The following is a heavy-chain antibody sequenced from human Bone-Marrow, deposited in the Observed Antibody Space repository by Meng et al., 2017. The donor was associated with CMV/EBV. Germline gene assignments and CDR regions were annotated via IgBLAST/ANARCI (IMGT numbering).Heavy chain of an antibody. J-gene: IGHJ1*01. CDR2: IKQDGSEK. CDR3: ARGSGSYYAEYVQH. Sequence: GESLKISCAASGFTFSSYWMSWVRQAPGKGLEWVANIKQDGSEKYYVDSVKGRFTISRDNAKNSLYLQMNSLRAEDTAVYYCARGSGSYYAEYVQHWGQGTLVTVSS. D-gene: IGHD1-26*01. V-gene: IGHV3-7*01. CDR1: GFTFSSYW.